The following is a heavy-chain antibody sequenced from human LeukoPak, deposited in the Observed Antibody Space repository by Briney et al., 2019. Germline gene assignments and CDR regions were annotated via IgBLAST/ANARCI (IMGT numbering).Heavy chain of an antibody. CDR2: IYHSGST. D-gene: IGHD2-2*02. J-gene: IGHJ6*03. CDR1: GYSISSGYY. Sequence: SETLSLTCTVSGYSISSGYYWGWIRQPPGKGLEWIGSIYHSGSTYYNPSLKSRVTISVDTSKNQFSLKLSSVTAADTAVHYCARATHDIVVVPAAIRFYYYYYMDVWGKGTTVTVSS. CDR3: ARATHDIVVVPAAIRFYYYYYMDV. V-gene: IGHV4-38-2*02.